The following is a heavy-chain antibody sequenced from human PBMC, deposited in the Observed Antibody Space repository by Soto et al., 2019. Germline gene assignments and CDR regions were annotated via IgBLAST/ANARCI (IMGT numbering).Heavy chain of an antibody. CDR2: IYYSGST. Sequence: SETLSLTCTVSGGSISSYYWSWIRQPPGKGLEWIGYIYYSGSTNYNPSLKSRVTISVDTSKNQFSLKLSSVTAADTAVYYCARVRGYYDFWSGPPLGYYFDYWGQGTLVTVSS. D-gene: IGHD3-3*01. J-gene: IGHJ4*02. CDR3: ARVRGYYDFWSGPPLGYYFDY. V-gene: IGHV4-59*01. CDR1: GGSISSYY.